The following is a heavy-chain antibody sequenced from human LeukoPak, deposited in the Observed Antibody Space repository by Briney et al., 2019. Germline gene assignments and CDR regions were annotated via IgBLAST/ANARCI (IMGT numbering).Heavy chain of an antibody. Sequence: GGSLRLSCAASGFSFSNYWMSWVRQAPGKGLEWVASIKQDESEKYYVDSVKGRFTTSRDNAKSSLYLQMNALRGEDTAVYYCARLVGDVTTWDCWGQGTLVTVSS. CDR1: GFSFSNYW. V-gene: IGHV3-7*03. CDR2: IKQDESEK. J-gene: IGHJ4*02. D-gene: IGHD1-26*01. CDR3: ARLVGDVTTWDC.